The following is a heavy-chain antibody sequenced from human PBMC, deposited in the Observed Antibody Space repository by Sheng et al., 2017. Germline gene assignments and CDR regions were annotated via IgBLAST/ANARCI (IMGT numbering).Heavy chain of an antibody. V-gene: IGHV3-74*03. Sequence: EVQLVESGGGSVHPGESLRLSCAASGFTSSRHWMQWVRQAPGKGLVWVSRIDGDGSTTTYADSVKGRFTIFRDNAKNTLYLQMNSLRAEDTAVYYCASTHGYTYGYQLDSWGQGTLVTVSS. J-gene: IGHJ4*02. CDR3: ASTHGYTYGYQLDS. CDR2: IDGDGSTT. D-gene: IGHD5-18*01. CDR1: GFTSSRHW.